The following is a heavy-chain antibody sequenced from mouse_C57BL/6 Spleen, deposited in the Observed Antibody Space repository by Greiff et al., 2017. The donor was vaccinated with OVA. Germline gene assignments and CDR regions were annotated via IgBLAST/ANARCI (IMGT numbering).Heavy chain of an antibody. CDR3: ARDGNPYYAMDY. CDR2: IYPGDGDT. V-gene: IGHV1-82*01. Sequence: VHLVESGPELVKPGASVKISCKASGYAFSSSWMNWVKQRPGKGLEWIGRIYPGDGDTNYNGKFKGKATLTADKSSSTAYMQLSSLTSEDSAVYFCARDGNPYYAMDYWGQGTSVTVSS. D-gene: IGHD2-1*01. J-gene: IGHJ4*01. CDR1: GYAFSSSW.